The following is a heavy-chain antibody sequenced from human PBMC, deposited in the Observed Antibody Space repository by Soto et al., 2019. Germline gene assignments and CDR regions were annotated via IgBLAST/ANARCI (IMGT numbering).Heavy chain of an antibody. Sequence: QVQLVESGGGVVQPGRSLRLSCAASGFSFSIYAIHWVRQAPGKGLEWVVVTSYDGSNKYYADSVEGRFTISRDNXKXTLNRQLNSLRPEDTAVYFCAREMVAPSDNYYGLDVWGQGTAVTVSS. CDR2: TSYDGSNK. V-gene: IGHV3-30-3*01. CDR1: GFSFSIYA. CDR3: AREMVAPSDNYYGLDV. J-gene: IGHJ6*02. D-gene: IGHD2-15*01.